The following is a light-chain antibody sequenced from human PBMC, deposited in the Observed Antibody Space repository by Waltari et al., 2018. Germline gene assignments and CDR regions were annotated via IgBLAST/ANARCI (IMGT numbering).Light chain of an antibody. CDR2: DGI. V-gene: IGLV2-23*01. J-gene: IGLJ1*01. CDR1: SSYVGSYNL. CDR3: CSDAGSSTSYV. Sequence: QSALTQPASVSGSPGQSITISCTGTSSYVGSYNLVSWYQQHPGKAPNLIIYDGINRPSGVSNRFSGSKSGNTASLTISGLQAEDEADYYCCSDAGSSTSYVFGTGTKVTVL.